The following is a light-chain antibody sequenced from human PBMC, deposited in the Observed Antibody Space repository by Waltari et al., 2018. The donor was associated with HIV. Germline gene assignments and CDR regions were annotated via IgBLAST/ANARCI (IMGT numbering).Light chain of an antibody. CDR2: EVS. V-gene: IGLV2-14*01. CDR1: SSDVGGYDY. J-gene: IGLJ3*02. CDR3: SSYTSRNTLV. Sequence: QSALTQPASMSASPGQYITITCTGTSSDVGGYDYLSWYQPYPGKAPNLMIYEVSKRPSGVSNRFSASKSGNTASLTISGLQAEDEAEYYCSSYTSRNTLVFGGGTKLTVL.